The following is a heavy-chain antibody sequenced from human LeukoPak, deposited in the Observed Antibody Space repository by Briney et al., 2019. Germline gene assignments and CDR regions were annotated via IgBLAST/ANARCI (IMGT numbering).Heavy chain of an antibody. CDR3: ARSYSGYGSFEVVAGTLDY. Sequence: PSETLSLTCAVYGGSFSGYYWSWIRQPPGKGLEWIGEINHSGSTSYNPSLKSRVTISVDTSKNQFSLKLSSVTAADTAVYYCARSYSGYGSFEVVAGTLDYWGQGTLVTVSS. D-gene: IGHD5-12*01. J-gene: IGHJ4*02. CDR1: GGSFSGYY. V-gene: IGHV4-34*01. CDR2: INHSGST.